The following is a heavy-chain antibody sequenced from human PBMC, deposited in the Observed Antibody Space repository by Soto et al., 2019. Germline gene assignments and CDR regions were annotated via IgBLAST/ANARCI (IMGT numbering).Heavy chain of an antibody. J-gene: IGHJ5*02. Sequence: ASVKVSCKASGYTFPSYGISWVRQAPGQGLEWMGWISPYNGNTNYVQKLQGRVTMTTDTSPSTAYMELRSLRSDDTAVYYCASEVVVAARFDPWGQGTLVNVSS. V-gene: IGHV1-18*01. CDR3: ASEVVVAARFDP. CDR1: GYTFPSYG. D-gene: IGHD2-15*01. CDR2: ISPYNGNT.